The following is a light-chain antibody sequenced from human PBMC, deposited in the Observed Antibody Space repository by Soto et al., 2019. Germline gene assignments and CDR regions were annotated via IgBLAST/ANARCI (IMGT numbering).Light chain of an antibody. V-gene: IGKV3-15*01. CDR2: GAF. J-gene: IGKJ5*01. CDR3: QQYNNWPFIT. Sequence: EILMTQSPVTLSVSPGERATLSCRASQSVSSNLAWYQQKPGQAPSLLIYGAFTRATGIPARFSGTGSGTEFTLTISSLQSEDFALYYCQQYNNWPFITFGQGTRLEIK. CDR1: QSVSSN.